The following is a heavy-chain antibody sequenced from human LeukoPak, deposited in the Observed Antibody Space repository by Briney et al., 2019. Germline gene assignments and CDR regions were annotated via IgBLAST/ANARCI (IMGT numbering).Heavy chain of an antibody. CDR3: ARRTTGEYYFDY. CDR2: IYPGDSDI. Sequence: GETLKISCKGSGYRFTIYWIGWVRQMPGRGLEWIGIIYPGDSDIRYSPSFQGQVNISADKSISTAYLQWSSLKASDTAMYYCARRTTGEYYFDYWGQRTLVTVSS. V-gene: IGHV5-51*01. D-gene: IGHD7-27*01. CDR1: GYRFTIYW. J-gene: IGHJ4*02.